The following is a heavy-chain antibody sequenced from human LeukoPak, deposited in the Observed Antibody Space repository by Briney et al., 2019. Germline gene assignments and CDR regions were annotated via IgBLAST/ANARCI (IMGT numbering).Heavy chain of an antibody. CDR1: GFTFSSYA. Sequence: GGSLRLSCAAPGFTFSSYAMSWVRQAPGKGLEWVSAISGSGGSTYYADSVKGRFTISRDNSKNTLYLQMNSLRAEDTAVYYCAKFSSGWYMGEYFDYWGQGTLVTVSS. J-gene: IGHJ4*02. D-gene: IGHD6-19*01. CDR2: ISGSGGST. CDR3: AKFSSGWYMGEYFDY. V-gene: IGHV3-23*01.